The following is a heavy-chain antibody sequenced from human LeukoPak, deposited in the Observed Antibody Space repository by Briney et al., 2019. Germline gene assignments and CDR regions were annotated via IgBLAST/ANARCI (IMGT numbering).Heavy chain of an antibody. Sequence: SETLSLTCTASGGSISRYYWSWIRHPAGKGLEWIGRIYSDGTITYNPSLQSRLTMSIDTSKNQFFLNLSFVTAADTAVYYCARDSGTTGEVKFDPWGQGTLVTVSS. D-gene: IGHD4-17*01. J-gene: IGHJ5*02. CDR3: ARDSGTTGEVKFDP. V-gene: IGHV4-4*07. CDR2: IYSDGTI. CDR1: GGSISRYY.